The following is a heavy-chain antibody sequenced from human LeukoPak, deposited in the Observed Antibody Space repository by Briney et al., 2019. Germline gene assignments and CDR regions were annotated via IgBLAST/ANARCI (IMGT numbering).Heavy chain of an antibody. Sequence: GGSLRLSCVVSGFTFSGFGMNWVRQAPGKGLEWVSSISSSSSYIYYADSVKGRFTISRHNAKKSLYLQMSSLRAEDTAVYYCAKVPPTGDYFDYWGQGTLVTVSS. CDR3: AKVPPTGDYFDY. J-gene: IGHJ4*02. CDR1: GFTFSGFG. D-gene: IGHD7-27*01. V-gene: IGHV3-21*01. CDR2: ISSSSSYI.